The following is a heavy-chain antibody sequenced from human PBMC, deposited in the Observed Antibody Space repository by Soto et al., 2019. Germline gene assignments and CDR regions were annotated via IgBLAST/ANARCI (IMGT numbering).Heavy chain of an antibody. CDR2: ISAYNGNT. Sequence: ASVKVSCKASGYTFTSYGVSWVRQAPEQGLEWMGWISAYNGNTNYAQKLQGRVTMTTDTSTSTAYMELRSLRSDDTAVYYCARDSERYYYGSGTEASFDYWGQG. D-gene: IGHD3-10*01. CDR3: ARDSERYYYGSGTEASFDY. CDR1: GYTFTSYG. J-gene: IGHJ4*02. V-gene: IGHV1-18*01.